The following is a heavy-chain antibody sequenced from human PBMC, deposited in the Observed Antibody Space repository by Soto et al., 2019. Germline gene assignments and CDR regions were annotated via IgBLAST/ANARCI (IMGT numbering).Heavy chain of an antibody. CDR2: ISAYNGNT. CDR1: GYTFTSYG. D-gene: IGHD5-18*01. CDR3: AIDREVDTAMGYYYYSGMDV. V-gene: IGHV1-18*01. J-gene: IGHJ6*02. Sequence: ASVKVSCKASGYTFTSYGISWVRQAPGQGLEWMGWISAYNGNTNYAQKLQGRVTMTTDTSTSTAYMELRRLRSDDTAVYYCAIDREVDTAMGYYYYSGMDVWGQGTTVTVSS.